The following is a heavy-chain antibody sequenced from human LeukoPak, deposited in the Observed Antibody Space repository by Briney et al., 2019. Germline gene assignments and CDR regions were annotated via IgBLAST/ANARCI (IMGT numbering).Heavy chain of an antibody. CDR2: IYTSGST. Sequence: SETLSLTCTVSGGSISSYYWSWIRQPAGKGLEWIGRIYTSGSTYYNPSLKSRVTISVDTSKNQFSLKLSSVTAADTAVYYCARLPRITVTTGAAYWGQGTLVTVSS. D-gene: IGHD4-11*01. CDR3: ARLPRITVTTGAAY. J-gene: IGHJ4*02. CDR1: GGSISSYY. V-gene: IGHV4-4*07.